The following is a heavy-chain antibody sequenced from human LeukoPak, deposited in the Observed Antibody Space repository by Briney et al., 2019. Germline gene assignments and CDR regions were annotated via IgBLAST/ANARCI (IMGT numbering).Heavy chain of an antibody. D-gene: IGHD6-6*01. J-gene: IGHJ6*02. CDR1: GGSISSYN. V-gene: IGHV4-4*07. Sequence: SETLSLTCTVSGGSISSYNRSWIRQPAGEGLEWVWRIYTSGSTNYNPSLKSRVTMSVDTSKNQFSLKLSSVTAADTAVYYCARARGAARPYYYYYYYGMDVWGQGTTVTVSS. CDR3: ARARGAARPYYYYYYYGMDV. CDR2: IYTSGST.